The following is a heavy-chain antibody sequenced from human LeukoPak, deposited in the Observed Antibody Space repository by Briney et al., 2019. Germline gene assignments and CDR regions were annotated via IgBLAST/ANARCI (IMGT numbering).Heavy chain of an antibody. D-gene: IGHD1-26*01. CDR1: GYTFTGYY. CDR3: ARDSGSPIGWFGP. J-gene: IGHJ5*02. CDR2: INPNSGGT. Sequence: GASVKVSCKASGYTFTGYYMHWVRQAPGQGLEWMGWINPNSGGTNYAQNFQGWVTMTRDTSISTAYMELSRLRSDDTAVYYCARDSGSPIGWFGPWGQGTLVTVSS. V-gene: IGHV1-2*04.